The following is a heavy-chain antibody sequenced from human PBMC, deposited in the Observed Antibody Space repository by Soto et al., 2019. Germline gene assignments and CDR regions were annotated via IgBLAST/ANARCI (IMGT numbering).Heavy chain of an antibody. J-gene: IGHJ4*02. Sequence: SVKVSRKPSGNTFSSYAISWVRQAPGQGLEWMGGIIPICGTANYTRKFKRRGTITAAESTSTAYMWLSSLRSEETAVYYCARAVAGTPYWGQGALVTVSS. CDR2: IIPICGTA. CDR3: ARAVAGTPY. V-gene: IGHV1-69*13. D-gene: IGHD6-19*01. CDR1: GNTFSSYA.